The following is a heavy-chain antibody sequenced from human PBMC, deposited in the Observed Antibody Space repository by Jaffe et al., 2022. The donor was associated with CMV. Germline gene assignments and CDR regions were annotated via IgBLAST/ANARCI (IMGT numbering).Heavy chain of an antibody. D-gene: IGHD3-10*01. J-gene: IGHJ5*02. CDR2: IYYSGST. Sequence: QVQLQESGPGLVKPSETLSLTCTVSGGSVSSGSYYWSWIRQPPGKGLEWIGYIYYSGSTNYNPSLKSRVTISVDTSKNQFSLKLSSVTAADTAVYYCARDPGHVRTNNWFDPWGQGTLVTVSS. CDR3: ARDPGHVRTNNWFDP. CDR1: GGSVSSGSYY. V-gene: IGHV4-61*01.